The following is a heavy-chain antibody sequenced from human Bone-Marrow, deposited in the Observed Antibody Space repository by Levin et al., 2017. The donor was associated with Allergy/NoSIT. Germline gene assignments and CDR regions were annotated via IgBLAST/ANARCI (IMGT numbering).Heavy chain of an antibody. Sequence: SCAASGFTFSRAWMTWVRQAPGKGLECVARIKRKSDGEITDYGAPVKGRFTISRDDSKHTLYLEMNSLTGEDTATYYGTADLEESSTYSCDYWGQGTLVTVSS. CDR2: IKRKSDGEIT. CDR1: GFTFSRAW. CDR3: TADLEESSTYSCDY. D-gene: IGHD2-2*01. V-gene: IGHV3-15*05. J-gene: IGHJ4*02.